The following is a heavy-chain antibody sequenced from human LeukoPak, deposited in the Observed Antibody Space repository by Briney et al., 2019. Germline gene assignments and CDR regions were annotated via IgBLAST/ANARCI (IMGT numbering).Heavy chain of an antibody. CDR3: ARDSYGGNWSLGY. V-gene: IGHV1-2*02. CDR2: VNPNNGGT. J-gene: IGHJ4*02. CDR1: GFTFTGYY. D-gene: IGHD4-23*01. Sequence: ASVKVSCKASGFTFTGYYIHWVRQAPGQGLEWMGWVNPNNGGTNYAQMFQGRVTMTRDTSISTAYVELSRLTSDDTAVYYCARDSYGGNWSLGYWGQGTLVTVSS.